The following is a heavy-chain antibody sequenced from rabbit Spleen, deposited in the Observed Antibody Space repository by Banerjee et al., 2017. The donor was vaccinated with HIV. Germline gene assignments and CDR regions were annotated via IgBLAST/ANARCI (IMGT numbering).Heavy chain of an antibody. V-gene: IGHV1S45*01. CDR3: ARESSYAGYAGYGYAARYYGMDL. J-gene: IGHJ6*01. CDR2: IAGSSSGFT. Sequence: QEQLVESGGGLVKPGASLTLTCKASGFSFSSSDYICWVRQAPGKGLEWISCIAGSSSGFTYSATWAKGRFTISKTSSTTVTLQMTSLTVADTATYFCARESSYAGYAGYGYAARYYGMDLWGQGTLVTVS. D-gene: IGHD6-1*01. CDR1: GFSFSSSDY.